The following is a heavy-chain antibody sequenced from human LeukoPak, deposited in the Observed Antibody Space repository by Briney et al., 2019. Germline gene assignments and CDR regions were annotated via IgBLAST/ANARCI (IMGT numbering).Heavy chain of an antibody. J-gene: IGHJ3*02. CDR1: GGSISSYY. CDR3: ASDYRYCSGGSCYWNAFDI. D-gene: IGHD2-15*01. V-gene: IGHV4-4*07. Sequence: SETLSLTCTVSGGSISSYYWSWIRQPAGKGLEWIGRIYTSGSTNYNPSLQSRVTMSVDTSKNQFSLKLSSVTAADPAVYYCASDYRYCSGGSCYWNAFDIWGQGTMVTVSS. CDR2: IYTSGST.